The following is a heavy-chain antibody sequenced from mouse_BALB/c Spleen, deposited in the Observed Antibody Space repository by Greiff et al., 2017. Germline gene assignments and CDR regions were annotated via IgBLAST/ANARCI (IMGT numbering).Heavy chain of an antibody. J-gene: IGHJ3*01. Sequence: QVQLKQPGAELVKPGASVKLSCKASGYTFTSYWMHWVKQRPGQGLEWIGEINPSNGRTNYNEKFKSKATLTVDKSSSTAYMQLSSLTSEDSAVYYCARWRGPFAYWGQGTLVTVSA. D-gene: IGHD3-3*01. CDR3: ARWRGPFAY. V-gene: IGHV1S81*02. CDR2: INPSNGRT. CDR1: GYTFTSYW.